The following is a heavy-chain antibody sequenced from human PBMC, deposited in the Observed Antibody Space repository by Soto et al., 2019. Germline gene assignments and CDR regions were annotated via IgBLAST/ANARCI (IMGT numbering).Heavy chain of an antibody. CDR1: GGTFSSHS. CDR2: IIPIFGPA. D-gene: IGHD1-1*01. V-gene: IGHV1-69*13. J-gene: IGHJ6*02. CDR3: AAGSFTSTGGRIGYHYNAMDV. Sequence: ASVKVSCKSSGGTFSSHSINWVRQAPGQGLEWMGGIIPIFGPANFAKKFQGRVTITADESTTTAYMELSSLTSEDTAVYYCAAGSFTSTGGRIGYHYNAMDVWGQGTTVTVSS.